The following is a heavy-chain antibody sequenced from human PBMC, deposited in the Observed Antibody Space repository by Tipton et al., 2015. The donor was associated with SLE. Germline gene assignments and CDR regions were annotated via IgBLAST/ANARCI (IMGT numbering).Heavy chain of an antibody. J-gene: IGHJ4*02. CDR3: ARGKWAYEYGGYDDY. CDR1: GGSISSHY. V-gene: IGHV4-59*11. D-gene: IGHD4/OR15-4a*01. Sequence: TLSLTCTVSGGSISSHYWSWIRQPPGKGLEWIGYIYYSGSTNYNPSLKSRVTISVDTSKNQFSLKLSSVTAADTAVYYCARGKWAYEYGGYDDYWGQGTLVTVSS. CDR2: IYYSGST.